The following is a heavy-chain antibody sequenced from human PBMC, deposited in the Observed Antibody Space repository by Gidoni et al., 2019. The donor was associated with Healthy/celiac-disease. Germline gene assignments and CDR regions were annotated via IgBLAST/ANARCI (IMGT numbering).Heavy chain of an antibody. J-gene: IGHJ4*02. V-gene: IGHV3-30-3*01. CDR1: GSTFSRYT. Sequence: QVQLVASGGGVVQPGRSLRLSCAASGSTFSRYTSHWCRQAPGKGLDWVAFISYDGSNKYYADSVKGRFTISRDNSKNTLYLQMNSLRAEGTAVYYCAREPLVDIVATMPLYYFDYWGQGTLVTVSS. CDR2: ISYDGSNK. CDR3: AREPLVDIVATMPLYYFDY. D-gene: IGHD5-12*01.